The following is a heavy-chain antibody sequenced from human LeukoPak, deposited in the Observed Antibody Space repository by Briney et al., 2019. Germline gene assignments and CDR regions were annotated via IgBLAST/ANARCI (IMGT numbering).Heavy chain of an antibody. Sequence: PSETLSLTCAVSGYSISSGYYWGWIRQPPGKGLEWIGSIYHSGSTYYNPSLKSRVTISVDTSKNQFSLKLSSVTAADTAVYYCARERRGYGGTFDSWGQGTLVTVSS. V-gene: IGHV4-38-2*02. J-gene: IGHJ4*02. CDR2: IYHSGST. D-gene: IGHD4-23*01. CDR1: GYSISSGYY. CDR3: ARERRGYGGTFDS.